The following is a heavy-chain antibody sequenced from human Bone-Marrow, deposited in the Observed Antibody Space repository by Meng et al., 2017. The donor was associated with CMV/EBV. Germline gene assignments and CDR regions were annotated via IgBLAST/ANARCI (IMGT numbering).Heavy chain of an antibody. CDR3: ARLGGGYYTDY. CDR1: GFTFSSYS. Sequence: GESLKISCAASGFTFSSYSMNWVRQAPGKGLEWVSSISSSSSYIYYADSVKGRFTISRDNAKNSLYLQMNSLRAEDTALYYCARLGGGYYTDYWGQGTLVTVSS. D-gene: IGHD3-22*01. J-gene: IGHJ4*02. V-gene: IGHV3-21*04. CDR2: ISSSSSYI.